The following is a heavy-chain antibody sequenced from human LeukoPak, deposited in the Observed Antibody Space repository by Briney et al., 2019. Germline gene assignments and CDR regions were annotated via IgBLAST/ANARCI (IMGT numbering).Heavy chain of an antibody. V-gene: IGHV3-74*01. J-gene: IGHJ4*02. CDR1: GFSFSRYW. CDR3: TRRGLPDY. Sequence: GESLRLSCAASGFSFSRYWIHWVRQAPGKGLEWVSRINPDGSTTTYADSVKGRFTISRDNAKNSLYLQMNSLRAEDTAVYYCTRRGLPDYWGQGILVTVSS. D-gene: IGHD3-22*01. CDR2: INPDGSTT.